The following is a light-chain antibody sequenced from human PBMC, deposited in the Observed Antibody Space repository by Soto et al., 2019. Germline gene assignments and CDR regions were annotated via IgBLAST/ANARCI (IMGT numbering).Light chain of an antibody. Sequence: EIVVTHSPGTLSLSPGKIATLSCMSSQSVSSYLAWYQQKPGQAPRLLIYDASNRATGIPDRFSGSGSGADFTLTISSLEPEDFAVYYCQQRSNWVRSLGQGTRLEN. CDR1: QSVSSY. V-gene: IGKV3-11*01. CDR2: DAS. J-gene: IGKJ5*01. CDR3: QQRSNWVRS.